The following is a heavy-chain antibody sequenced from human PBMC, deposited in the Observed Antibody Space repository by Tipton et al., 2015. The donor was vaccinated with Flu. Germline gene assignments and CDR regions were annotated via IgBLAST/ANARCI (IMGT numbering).Heavy chain of an antibody. Sequence: SLRLSCVASGFIFSTYGMHWVRQAPGKGLEWVAVIWYDGSNKYYADSVKGRFTISRDNSKNTVYLQMNSLRAEDTAVYYCARRDYSNYVSDPKNWFDPWGQGTLVTVSS. CDR1: GFIFSTYG. V-gene: IGHV3-33*01. J-gene: IGHJ5*02. D-gene: IGHD4-11*01. CDR3: ARRDYSNYVSDPKNWFDP. CDR2: IWYDGSNK.